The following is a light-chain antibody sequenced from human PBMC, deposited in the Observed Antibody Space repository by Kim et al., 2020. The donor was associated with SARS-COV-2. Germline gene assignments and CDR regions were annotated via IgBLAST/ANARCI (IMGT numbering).Light chain of an antibody. CDR3: IQALQTPPWT. CDR2: LGS. J-gene: IGKJ1*01. V-gene: IGKV2-28*01. Sequence: ASISCRASQRLLHSNGYNYLDWYVQKPGQSPQLLIYLGSNRASGVPDRVSGSGSGTDFTLKISRVEAEDVGVYYCIQALQTPPWTFGQGSKVDIK. CDR1: QRLLHSNGYNY.